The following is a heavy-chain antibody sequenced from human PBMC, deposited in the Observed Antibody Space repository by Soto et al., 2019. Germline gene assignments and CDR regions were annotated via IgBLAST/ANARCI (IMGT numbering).Heavy chain of an antibody. J-gene: IGHJ6*02. CDR2: IIPIFGTA. CDR3: ARTGVVPAAEYYYGMDV. CDR1: GGTFSSYA. V-gene: IGHV1-69*13. Sequence: SVKVSCKASGGTFSSYAISWVRQAPGQGLEWMGGIIPIFGTANYAQKFQGRVTIIADESTSTAYMELSSLRSEDTAVYYCARTGVVPAAEYYYGMDVWGQGTTVTVSS. D-gene: IGHD2-2*01.